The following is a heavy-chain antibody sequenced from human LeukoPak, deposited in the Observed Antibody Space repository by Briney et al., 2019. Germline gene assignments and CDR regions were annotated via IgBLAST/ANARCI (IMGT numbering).Heavy chain of an antibody. D-gene: IGHD6-19*01. V-gene: IGHV4-34*01. CDR1: GGSFSGYY. Sequence: SETLSLTCAVYGGSFSGYYWSWIRQPPGKRLEWIGEINHSGSTNYNPSLKSRVTISVDTSKNQFSLKLSSVTAADTAVYYCARARPQWQLNRYYFDYWGQGALVTVSS. CDR2: INHSGST. J-gene: IGHJ4*02. CDR3: ARARPQWQLNRYYFDY.